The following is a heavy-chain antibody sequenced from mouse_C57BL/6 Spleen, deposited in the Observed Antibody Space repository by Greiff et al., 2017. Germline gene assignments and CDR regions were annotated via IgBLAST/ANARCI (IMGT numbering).Heavy chain of an antibody. J-gene: IGHJ1*03. CDR2: ISDGGSYT. CDR3: ARVRYYGSSYRYFDV. D-gene: IGHD1-1*01. CDR1: GFTFSSYA. V-gene: IGHV5-4*03. Sequence: EVMLVESGGGLVKPGGSLKLSCAASGFTFSSYAMSWVRQTPEKRLEWVATISDGGSYTYYPDNVKGRFTISRDNAKNNLYLQMSHLKSEDTAMYYCARVRYYGSSYRYFDVWGTGTTVTVSS.